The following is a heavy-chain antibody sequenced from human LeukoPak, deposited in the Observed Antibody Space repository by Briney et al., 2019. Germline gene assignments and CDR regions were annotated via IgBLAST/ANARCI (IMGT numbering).Heavy chain of an antibody. CDR2: INPNSGGT. D-gene: IGHD6-13*01. V-gene: IGHV1-2*02. CDR3: ARGHYSSSWYTH. CDR1: GYTFTGYY. J-gene: IGHJ4*02. Sequence: ASVKVSCKASGYTFTGYYMHWVRQPPGQGLEWMGWINPNSGGTNYAQKFQGRVTMTRDTSISTAYMELSRLRSDDTAVYYCARGHYSSSWYTHWGQGTLVTVSS.